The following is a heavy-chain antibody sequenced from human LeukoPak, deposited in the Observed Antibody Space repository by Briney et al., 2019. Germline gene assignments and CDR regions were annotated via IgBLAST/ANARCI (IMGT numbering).Heavy chain of an antibody. CDR3: ARDRIQLWFSRPFYFDY. V-gene: IGHV1-18*01. D-gene: IGHD5-18*01. CDR1: GYIFTNYG. J-gene: IGHJ4*02. CDR2: ISAYSGNT. Sequence: GASVKVSXKASGYIFTNYGISWVRQAPGQGLEWMGWISAYSGNTNYVRKFQDRVTMTTDTSTSTAYMELSSLRSEDTAVYYCARDRIQLWFSRPFYFDYWGQGTLVTVSS.